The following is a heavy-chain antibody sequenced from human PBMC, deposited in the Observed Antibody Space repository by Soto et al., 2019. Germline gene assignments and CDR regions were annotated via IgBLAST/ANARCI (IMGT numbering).Heavy chain of an antibody. Sequence: EVQLVESGGDLVQPGRSLRLSCAASGFTFDDYAMHWVRQAPGKGLEWVSGISWNSGNLGYAESVKGRFTISRDNAKKSLFLQMNSLRAEDTALYYCAKGVPGYYYGMDVWGQGTTVIVSS. V-gene: IGHV3-9*01. CDR2: ISWNSGNL. CDR3: AKGVPGYYYGMDV. J-gene: IGHJ6*02. D-gene: IGHD7-27*01. CDR1: GFTFDDYA.